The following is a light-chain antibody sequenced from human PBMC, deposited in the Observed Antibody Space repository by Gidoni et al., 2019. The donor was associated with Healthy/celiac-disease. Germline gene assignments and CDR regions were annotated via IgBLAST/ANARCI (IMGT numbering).Light chain of an antibody. CDR3: QQSYSTPPIT. J-gene: IGKJ4*01. CDR1: QSISSY. V-gene: IGKV1-39*01. Sequence: DIQMTQSPSSLSASVGGRVPITCRASQSISSYLNWYQQKPGKAPKLLIYAASSLQSGVPSRFSGSGSGTDFTLTISSLQPEDFATYYCQQSYSTPPITFGGGTKVEIK. CDR2: AAS.